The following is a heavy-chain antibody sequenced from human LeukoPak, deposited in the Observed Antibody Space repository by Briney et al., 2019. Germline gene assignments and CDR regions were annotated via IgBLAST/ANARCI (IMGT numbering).Heavy chain of an antibody. CDR2: IYPGDSDT. CDR3: ARHRKAHYYYMDV. CDR1: GYSFTSYW. Sequence: TGESLKISCKGSGYSFTSYWIGWVRQMPGKGLEWMGIIYPGDSDTRYSPSFQGQVTISADKSISTAYLQWSSPKASDTAMYYCARHRKAHYYYMDVWGKGTTVTVSS. J-gene: IGHJ6*03. V-gene: IGHV5-51*01.